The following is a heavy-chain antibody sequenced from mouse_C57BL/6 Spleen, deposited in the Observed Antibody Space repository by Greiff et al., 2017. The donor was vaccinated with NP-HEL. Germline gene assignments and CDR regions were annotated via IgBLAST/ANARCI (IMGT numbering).Heavy chain of an antibody. J-gene: IGHJ2*01. CDR1: GYAFTNYL. CDR3: ARFPHLTY. D-gene: IGHD1-3*01. Sequence: VQLQQSGAELVRPGTSVKVSCKASGYAFTNYLIEWVKQRPGQGLEWIGVINPGSGGTNYNEKFKGKATLTADKSSSTAYMQLSSLTSEDSAVYFCARFPHLTYWGQGTTLTVSS. CDR2: INPGSGGT. V-gene: IGHV1-54*01.